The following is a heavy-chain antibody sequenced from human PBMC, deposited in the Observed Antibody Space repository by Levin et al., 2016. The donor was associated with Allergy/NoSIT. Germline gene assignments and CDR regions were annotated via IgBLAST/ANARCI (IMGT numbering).Heavy chain of an antibody. CDR2: TSTHGGTT. V-gene: IGHV3-23*01. J-gene: IGHJ4*02. Sequence: WIRQPPGKGLEWVSATSTHGGTTYYADSVRGRFTISRDNSENTLYLQMNSLRVEDTAVYFCASRPSGLRMFDSWGQGTLVTVSS. CDR3: ASRPSGLRMFDS. D-gene: IGHD5-12*01.